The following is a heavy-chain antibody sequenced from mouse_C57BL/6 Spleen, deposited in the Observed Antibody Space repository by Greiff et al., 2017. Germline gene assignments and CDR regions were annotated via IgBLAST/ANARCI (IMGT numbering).Heavy chain of an antibody. Sequence: VKLQESDAELVKPGASVKISCKVSGYTFTDHTIHWMKQRPEQGLEWIGYIYPRDGSTKYNEKFKGKATLTADKSSSTAYMKLNSLTSEDSAVYCCARSDYSKSGYAMDYWGQGTSVTVSS. CDR2: IYPRDGST. V-gene: IGHV1-78*01. CDR3: ARSDYSKSGYAMDY. CDR1: GYTFTDHT. J-gene: IGHJ4*01. D-gene: IGHD2-5*01.